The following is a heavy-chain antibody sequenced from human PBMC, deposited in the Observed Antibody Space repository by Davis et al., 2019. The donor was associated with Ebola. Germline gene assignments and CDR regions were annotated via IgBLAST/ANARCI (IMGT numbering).Heavy chain of an antibody. CDR1: GYTFTSYD. J-gene: IGHJ4*02. CDR2: INAGNGNT. Sequence: AASVKVSCKASGYTFTSYDINWVRQATGQRLEWMGWINAGNGNTKYSQKFQGRVTITRDTSASTAYMELSSLRSEDTAVYYCARGWGITMIVVVTDFDYWGQGTLVTVSS. D-gene: IGHD3-22*01. V-gene: IGHV1-3*01. CDR3: ARGWGITMIVVVTDFDY.